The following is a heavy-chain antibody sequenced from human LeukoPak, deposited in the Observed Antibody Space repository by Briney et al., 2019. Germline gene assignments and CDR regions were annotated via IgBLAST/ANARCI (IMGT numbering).Heavy chain of an antibody. J-gene: IGHJ4*02. CDR3: ARQGGYGDYRLDY. V-gene: IGHV4-59*08. Sequence: PSETLSLTCTVSGGSISSYYWSWIRQPPGKGLEWIGYIYYSGSTNYNPSLKSRVTISVDTSKNQFSLKLSSVTAADTAVYYCARQGGYGDYRLDYWGQRTLVTVSS. CDR2: IYYSGST. CDR1: GGSISSYY. D-gene: IGHD4-17*01.